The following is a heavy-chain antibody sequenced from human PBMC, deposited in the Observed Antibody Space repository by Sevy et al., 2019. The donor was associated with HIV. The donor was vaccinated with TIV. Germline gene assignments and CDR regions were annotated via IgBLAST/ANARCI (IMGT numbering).Heavy chain of an antibody. D-gene: IGHD1-1*01. CDR3: ARDAARVIVPTAGFDS. CDR1: GFTFRSFS. Sequence: GGSLRLSCVASGFTFRSFSMHWVRQAQGKGLEWVAAIWYDGRTERYADSVQGRFTISRDNSKKTLYLQMNSLRDEDTAIYYCARDAARVIVPTAGFDSWGQGTLVTVSS. V-gene: IGHV3-33*01. CDR2: IWYDGRTE. J-gene: IGHJ5*01.